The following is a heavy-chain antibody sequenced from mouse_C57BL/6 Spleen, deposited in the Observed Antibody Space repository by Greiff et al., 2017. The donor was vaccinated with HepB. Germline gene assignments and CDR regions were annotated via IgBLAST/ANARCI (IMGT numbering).Heavy chain of an antibody. CDR3: ARRQLRLRAMDY. Sequence: VQRVESGAELVKPGASVKISCKASGYAFSSYWMNWVKQRPGKGLEWIGQIYPGDGDTNYNGKFKGKATLTADKSSSTAYMQLSSLTSEDSAVYFCARRQLRLRAMDYWGQGTSVTVSS. J-gene: IGHJ4*01. D-gene: IGHD3-2*02. CDR2: IYPGDGDT. V-gene: IGHV1-80*01. CDR1: GYAFSSYW.